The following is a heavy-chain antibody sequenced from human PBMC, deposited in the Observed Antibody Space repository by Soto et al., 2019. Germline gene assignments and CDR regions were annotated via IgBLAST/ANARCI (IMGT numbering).Heavy chain of an antibody. CDR1: GGSFSGYY. CDR2: INHSGST. Sequence: SETLSLTCAVYGGSFSGYYWSWIRQPPGKGLEWIGEINHSGSTNYNPSLKSRVTMSVDTSKNQFSLKLSSVTAADTAVYYCARGTGGFPTAYYYYGMDVWGQGTTVTVSS. V-gene: IGHV4-34*01. CDR3: ARGTGGFPTAYYYYGMDV. D-gene: IGHD3-16*01. J-gene: IGHJ6*02.